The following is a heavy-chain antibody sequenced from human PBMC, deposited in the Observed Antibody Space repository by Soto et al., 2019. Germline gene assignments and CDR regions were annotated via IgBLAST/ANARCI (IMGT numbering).Heavy chain of an antibody. CDR1: GASIRTYS. Sequence: PSETLSLTCTVSGASIRTYSWSWIRQSAGKGLEWIGHMYTNGRTNYIPSLKSRITMSVDTSKNQFSLNLKFVTAADTDVYFCAKDQSGAADIWGQGTMVTV. CDR3: AKDQSGAADI. D-gene: IGHD7-27*01. CDR2: MYTNGRT. J-gene: IGHJ3*02. V-gene: IGHV4-4*07.